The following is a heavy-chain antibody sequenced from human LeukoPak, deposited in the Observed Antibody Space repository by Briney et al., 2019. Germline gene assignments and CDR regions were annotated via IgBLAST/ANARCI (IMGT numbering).Heavy chain of an antibody. V-gene: IGHV4-34*01. D-gene: IGHD6-13*01. Sequence: SETLSLTCAVYGGSFSGYYWSWIRQPPGKGLEWIGEINHSGSTNHNPSLKSRVTISVDTSKNQFSLKLSSVTAADTAVYYCARGSKAAAEYYFDYWGQGTLVTVSS. J-gene: IGHJ4*02. CDR2: INHSGST. CDR3: ARGSKAAAEYYFDY. CDR1: GGSFSGYY.